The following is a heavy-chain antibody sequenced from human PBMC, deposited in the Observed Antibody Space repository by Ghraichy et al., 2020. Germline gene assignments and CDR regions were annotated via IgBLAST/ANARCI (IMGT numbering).Heavy chain of an antibody. CDR3: AKGRKYIDFWSGYSKDGMDV. Sequence: GGSLNISCAASGFTFSSYAMSWVRQAPGKGLEWVSTVSGSGGNTYYADSVKGRFTISRDDSKNTLYLQMNTLRAEDTAVFYCAKGRKYIDFWSGYSKDGMDVWGQGTTVTVSS. CDR1: GFTFSSYA. D-gene: IGHD3-3*01. V-gene: IGHV3-23*01. CDR2: VSGSGGNT. J-gene: IGHJ6*02.